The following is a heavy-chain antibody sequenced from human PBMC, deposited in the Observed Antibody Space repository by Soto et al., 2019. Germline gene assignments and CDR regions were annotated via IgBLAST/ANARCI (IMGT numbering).Heavy chain of an antibody. CDR1: GYTFTSYG. D-gene: IGHD6-6*01. CDR3: ARDGRVAAPPSDYYYGMDV. CDR2: ISAYNGNT. J-gene: IGHJ6*02. Sequence: QVQLVQSGAEVKKPGASVKVSCKASGYTFTSYGISWVRQAPGQGLEWMGWISAYNGNTNYAQKLQGRVTVTTDTSTSTAYMELRSLSSDDTAVYYCARDGRVAAPPSDYYYGMDVWGQGTTVTVSS. V-gene: IGHV1-18*04.